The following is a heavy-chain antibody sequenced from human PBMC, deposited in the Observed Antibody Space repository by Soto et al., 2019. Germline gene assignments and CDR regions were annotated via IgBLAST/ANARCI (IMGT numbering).Heavy chain of an antibody. J-gene: IGHJ4*02. CDR2: INHSGST. D-gene: IGHD3-22*01. Sequence: ETLSLTCAVYGGSFSGYYWSWIPQPPGKGLEWIGEINHSGSTNYNPSLKSRVTISVDTSKNQFSLKLSSVTAADTAVYYCATMGSGYYYDYWGQGTLVTVSS. V-gene: IGHV4-34*01. CDR1: GGSFSGYY. CDR3: ATMGSGYYYDY.